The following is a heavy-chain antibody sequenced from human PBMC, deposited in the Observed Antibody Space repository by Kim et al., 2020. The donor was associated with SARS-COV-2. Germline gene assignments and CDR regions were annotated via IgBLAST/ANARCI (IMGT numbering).Heavy chain of an antibody. Sequence: SETLSLTCTVSGGSISSYYWSWIRQPPGKGLEWIGYIYYSGSTNYNPSLKSRVTISVDTSKNQFSLKLSSVTAADTAVYYCAREGGRGVMLRYYGMDVWGKGTTVAVSS. J-gene: IGHJ6*04. V-gene: IGHV4-59*01. CDR2: IYYSGST. CDR1: GGSISSYY. D-gene: IGHD3-10*01. CDR3: AREGGRGVMLRYYGMDV.